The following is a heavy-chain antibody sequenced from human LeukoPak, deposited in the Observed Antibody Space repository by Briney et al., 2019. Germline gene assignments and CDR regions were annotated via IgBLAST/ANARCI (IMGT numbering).Heavy chain of an antibody. V-gene: IGHV3-21*01. Sequence: GGSLRLSCAASGFSFSSYSMNWVRQAPGKGLEWVSSISSSSSYIYYADSVKGRFTISRDNAKNSLYLQMNSLRAEDTAVYYCARDLEKYYYGSRGGNSNFDYWGQGTLVTVSS. J-gene: IGHJ4*02. D-gene: IGHD3-10*01. CDR3: ARDLEKYYYGSRGGNSNFDY. CDR2: ISSSSSYI. CDR1: GFSFSSYS.